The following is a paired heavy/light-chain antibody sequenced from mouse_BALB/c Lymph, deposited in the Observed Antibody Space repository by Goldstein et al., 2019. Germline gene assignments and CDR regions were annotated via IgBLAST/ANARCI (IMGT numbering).Heavy chain of an antibody. D-gene: IGHD1-1*01. Sequence: EVQLVESGGGLVKPGGSLKLSCAASGFTFSSYAMSWVRQTPEKRLEWVATISSGGSYTYYPDSVKGRFTISRDNAKNTLYLQMSSLRSEDTAMYYCASTVVNYFDYWGQGTTLTVSS. CDR3: ASTVVNYFDY. V-gene: IGHV5-9-3*01. J-gene: IGHJ2*01. CDR2: ISSGGSYT. CDR1: GFTFSSYA.
Light chain of an antibody. Sequence: DILLTQSPAILSVSPGERVSFSCRASQSIGTSIHWYQQRTNGSPRLLIKYASESISGIPSRFSGSGSGTDFTLSINSVESEDIADYYCQQSNSWPLTFGAGTKLELK. CDR2: YAS. CDR3: QQSNSWPLT. V-gene: IGKV5-48*01. CDR1: QSIGTS. J-gene: IGKJ5*01.